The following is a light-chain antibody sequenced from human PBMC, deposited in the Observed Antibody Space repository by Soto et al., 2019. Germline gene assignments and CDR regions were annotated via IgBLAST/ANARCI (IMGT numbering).Light chain of an antibody. CDR2: LNN. V-gene: IGLV1-44*01. J-gene: IGLJ2*01. CDR3: ATWDDSLKRVV. CDR1: SSNIGSET. Sequence: VLTQPPSASGTPGQRVTISCSGSSSNIGSETVNWYQHLPGTAPKLLIYLNNQRPSGVPDRFSGSKSDTSASLAISGLQSEDEADYYCATWDDSLKRVVFGGGTKLTVL.